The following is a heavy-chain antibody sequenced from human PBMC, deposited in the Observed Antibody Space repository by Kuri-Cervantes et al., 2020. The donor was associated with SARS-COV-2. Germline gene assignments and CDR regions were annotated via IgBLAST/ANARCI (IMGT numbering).Heavy chain of an antibody. CDR1: GFTFSSYA. J-gene: IGHJ4*02. D-gene: IGHD3-3*01. V-gene: IGHV3-64*02. CDR3: ARASLRFRTYYFDY. Sequence: ETLSLTCAASGFTFSSYAMHWVRQAPGKGLEYVSAISSNGGSTYYADSVKGRFTISRDNSKNTLYLQMGSLRAEDMAVYYCARASLRFRTYYFDYWGQGTLVTVSS. CDR2: ISSNGGST.